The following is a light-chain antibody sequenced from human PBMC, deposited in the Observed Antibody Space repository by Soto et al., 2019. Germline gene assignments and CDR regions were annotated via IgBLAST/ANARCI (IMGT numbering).Light chain of an antibody. CDR2: AAS. CDR3: QHFTSFPIT. J-gene: IGKJ5*01. CDR1: QGISSY. Sequence: AIRMTQSPSSLSASTGDRVTTTCRASQGISSYLAWYQQKPGKAPKLLIYAASTLQSGVPSRFSGSGSGTDFTLTISCLQPEDFATYYCQHFTSFPITFGQGTRLEIK. V-gene: IGKV1-8*01.